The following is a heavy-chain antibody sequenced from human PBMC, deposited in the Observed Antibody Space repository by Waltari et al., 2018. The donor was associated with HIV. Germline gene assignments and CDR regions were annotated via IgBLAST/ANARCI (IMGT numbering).Heavy chain of an antibody. Sequence: QVQLVQSGAEVKKPGASVKVSCKASGYTFTNYYIHWVRQAPGQGLEWMARINPRCGSTSNAQKVQGRVTMTRDTSTSTVYMELSSLRSEDTAVYYCARDKAVGIITSVFNMWGQGTMVIVSS. J-gene: IGHJ3*02. V-gene: IGHV1-46*01. D-gene: IGHD3-3*01. CDR3: ARDKAVGIITSVFNM. CDR1: GYTFTNYY. CDR2: INPRCGST.